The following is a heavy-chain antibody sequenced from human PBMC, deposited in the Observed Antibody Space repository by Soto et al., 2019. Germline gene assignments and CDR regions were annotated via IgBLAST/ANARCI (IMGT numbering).Heavy chain of an antibody. Sequence: SVKVSCKASGGTFSSYAISWVRQAPGQGLEWMGGIIPIFGTANYAQKFQGRVTITADESTSTAYMELSSLRSEDTAVYYCARQDYYDSSGYYDYWGQGTLVTVSS. CDR1: GGTFSSYA. CDR2: IIPIFGTA. D-gene: IGHD3-22*01. V-gene: IGHV1-69*13. J-gene: IGHJ4*02. CDR3: ARQDYYDSSGYYDY.